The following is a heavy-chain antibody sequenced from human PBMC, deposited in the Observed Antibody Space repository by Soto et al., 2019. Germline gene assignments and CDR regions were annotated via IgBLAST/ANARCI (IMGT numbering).Heavy chain of an antibody. J-gene: IGHJ4*02. CDR1: GFTFDDYA. CDR3: AKGAVTSIFAYFDS. V-gene: IGHV3-9*01. CDR2: ISWNSGNI. Sequence: EVHLVESGGGLVQPGRSLRLSCAASGFTFDDYAMHWVRQVPGKGLEWVSSISWNSGNIVYADSVKGRFTISRDSANNSLYLQMNSLTTEDTALYYCAKGAVTSIFAYFDSWGQGTLVTVSS. D-gene: IGHD3-3*01.